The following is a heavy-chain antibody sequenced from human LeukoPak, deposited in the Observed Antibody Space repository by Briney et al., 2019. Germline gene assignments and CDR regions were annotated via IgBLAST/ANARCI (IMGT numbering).Heavy chain of an antibody. CDR3: TSVTAAV. Sequence: GSLRLSCAASGFTFSSYWMHWVRQAPGKGLVWVSRINSDGSFTNYADSVKGRFTISRDNAKNTLYLQMSSLRAEDTAVYYCTSVTAAVWGQGTLVTVSS. CDR2: INSDGSFT. D-gene: IGHD6-13*01. CDR1: GFTFSSYW. J-gene: IGHJ4*02. V-gene: IGHV3-74*01.